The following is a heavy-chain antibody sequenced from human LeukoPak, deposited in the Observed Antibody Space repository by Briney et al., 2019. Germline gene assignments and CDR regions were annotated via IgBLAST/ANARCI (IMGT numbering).Heavy chain of an antibody. D-gene: IGHD2-21*02. V-gene: IGHV4-59*01. Sequence: SETLSLTCTVSGGSISSYYWSWIRQPPGKGLEWIGYIYYSGSTNYNPSLKSRVTISVDTSKNQFSLKLSSVTAADTAVYYCARRPGRGGVTFDYWGQGTLVTVSS. J-gene: IGHJ4*02. CDR2: IYYSGST. CDR1: GGSISSYY. CDR3: ARRPGRGGVTFDY.